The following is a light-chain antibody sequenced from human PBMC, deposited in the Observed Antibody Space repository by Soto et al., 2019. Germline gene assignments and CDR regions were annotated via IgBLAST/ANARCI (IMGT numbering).Light chain of an antibody. J-gene: IGLJ2*01. Sequence: QSALTQPASVSGSPGHSITISCTGTSSDVGGYNYVSWYQQHPGKAPKLMIYEVSNRPSGVSNRFSGSKSGNTASLTISGLQAEDEADYYCSSYTSSSTLGVVFGGGTKVTVL. CDR2: EVS. CDR3: SSYTSSSTLGVV. V-gene: IGLV2-14*01. CDR1: SSDVGGYNY.